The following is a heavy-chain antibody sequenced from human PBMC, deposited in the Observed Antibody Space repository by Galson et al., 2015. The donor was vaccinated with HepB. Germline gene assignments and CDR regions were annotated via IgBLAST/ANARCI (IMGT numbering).Heavy chain of an antibody. Sequence: SLRLSCAASGFTFSGSAMHWVRQASGKGLEWVGRIRSKANSYATAYAASVKGRFTISRDDSKNTAYLQMNSLKTEDTAVYYCTRAGIAVVTATRRAFDPWGQGTLVTVSS. D-gene: IGHD2-21*02. V-gene: IGHV3-73*01. CDR1: GFTFSGSA. J-gene: IGHJ5*02. CDR2: IRSKANSYAT. CDR3: TRAGIAVVTATRRAFDP.